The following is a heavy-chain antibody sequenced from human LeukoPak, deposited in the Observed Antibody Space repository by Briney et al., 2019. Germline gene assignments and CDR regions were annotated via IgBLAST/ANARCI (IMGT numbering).Heavy chain of an antibody. Sequence: SLRLSCAASGFTFSSYGMHWVRQAPGKGLEWVAVIWYDGSNKYYADSVKGRFTISRDNSKNTLYLQMNSLRAEDTAVYYCARDDDYSSSIVLGDYWGQGTLVTVSS. V-gene: IGHV3-33*01. CDR3: ARDDDYSSSIVLGDY. D-gene: IGHD6-6*01. J-gene: IGHJ4*02. CDR2: IWYDGSNK. CDR1: GFTFSSYG.